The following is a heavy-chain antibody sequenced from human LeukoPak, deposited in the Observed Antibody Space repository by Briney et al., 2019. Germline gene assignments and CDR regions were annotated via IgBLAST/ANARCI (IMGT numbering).Heavy chain of an antibody. CDR1: GYTFTGYY. J-gene: IGHJ4*02. V-gene: IGHV1-2*06. CDR2: INPNSGGT. D-gene: IGHD6-13*01. Sequence: ASVKVSCKPSGYTFTGYYMHWVRQAPGQGLEWMGRINPNSGGTNYAQKFQGRVTMTRDTSISTAYMELSRLRSDDTAVYYCARVSLCRIAAPDYWGQGTLVTVSS. CDR3: ARVSLCRIAAPDY.